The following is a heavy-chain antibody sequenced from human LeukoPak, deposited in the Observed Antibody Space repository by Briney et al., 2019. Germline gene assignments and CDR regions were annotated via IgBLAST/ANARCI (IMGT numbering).Heavy chain of an antibody. D-gene: IGHD5-24*01. V-gene: IGHV4-61*02. CDR1: GGSICSGFFY. J-gene: IGHJ4*02. CDR2: IYTSVSS. Sequence: SENLSLTCPGLGGSICSGFFYWRWVRQPAGKGLEGIGRIYTSVSSNYNPSLKSRVTMSVNTSKDQFTLQLSFVTAADTAVYYCARGVRRDGNKWVDYWGQGTLVTVSS. CDR3: ARGVRRDGNKWVDY.